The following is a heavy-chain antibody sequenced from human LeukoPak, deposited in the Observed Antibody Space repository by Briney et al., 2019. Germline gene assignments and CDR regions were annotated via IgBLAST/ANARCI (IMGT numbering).Heavy chain of an antibody. CDR1: GFTFTSSA. J-gene: IGHJ6*04. Sequence: GTSVKVSCKASGFTFTSSAVQWARQARGQRLEWIGWIVVGSGNTNYAQKFQERVTITRDMSTSTAYMELSSLRSEDTAVYYCAATTMVRGVIIHYYGMDVWGKGTTVTVSS. CDR2: IVVGSGNT. D-gene: IGHD3-10*01. CDR3: AATTMVRGVIIHYYGMDV. V-gene: IGHV1-58*01.